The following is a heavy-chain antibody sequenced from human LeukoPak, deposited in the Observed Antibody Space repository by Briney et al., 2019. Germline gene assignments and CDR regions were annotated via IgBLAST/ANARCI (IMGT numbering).Heavy chain of an antibody. Sequence: GRSLRLSCAASGFTFSSYAMHWVRQAPGKGLEWVAVISYDGSNKYYADSVKGRFTISRDNSKNTLYLQMNSLRAEDTAVYYCARVRIAAAGKVVYYYGMDVWGQGTTVTVSS. J-gene: IGHJ6*02. V-gene: IGHV3-30-3*01. CDR2: ISYDGSNK. CDR3: ARVRIAAAGKVVYYYGMDV. CDR1: GFTFSSYA. D-gene: IGHD6-13*01.